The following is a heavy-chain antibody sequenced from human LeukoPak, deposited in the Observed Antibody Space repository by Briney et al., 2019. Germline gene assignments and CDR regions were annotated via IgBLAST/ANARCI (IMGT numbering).Heavy chain of an antibody. V-gene: IGHV1-18*01. Sequence: ASVKVSCKVSGYTLTELSMHWVRQAPGQGLEWMGWISAYNGNTNYAQKLQGRVTMTTDTSTSTAYMELRGLRSDDTAVYYCARGPWSGSYPILWVYWGQGTLVTVSS. CDR3: ARGPWSGSYPILWVY. D-gene: IGHD1-26*01. J-gene: IGHJ4*02. CDR2: ISAYNGNT. CDR1: GYTLTELS.